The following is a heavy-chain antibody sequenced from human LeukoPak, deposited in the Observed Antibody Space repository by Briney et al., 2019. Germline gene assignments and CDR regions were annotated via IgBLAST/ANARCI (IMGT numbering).Heavy chain of an antibody. CDR2: IYTSGST. V-gene: IGHV4-4*07. D-gene: IGHD2-21*01. J-gene: IGHJ2*01. Sequence: SETLSLTCTVSGGSITSYYWSWIRQPAGKGLEWIGRIYTSGSTNYNPSLKSRVTISVDTSKNQFSLKLSSVTAADTAVYYCARDRPYCGGDCYSYWYFDLWGRGTLVTVSS. CDR3: ARDRPYCGGDCYSYWYFDL. CDR1: GGSITSYY.